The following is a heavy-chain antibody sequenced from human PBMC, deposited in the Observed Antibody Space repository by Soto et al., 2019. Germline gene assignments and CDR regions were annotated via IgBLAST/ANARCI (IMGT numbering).Heavy chain of an antibody. CDR1: GFTFDDYA. D-gene: IGHD3-9*01. CDR3: ARAPTYYDILTGVNLAFDI. Sequence: GGSLRLSCAASGFTFDDYAMHWVRQAPGKGLEWVSGISWNSGSIGYADSVKGRFTISRDNAKNSLYLQMNSLRAEDTALYYCARAPTYYDILTGVNLAFDIWGQGTMVIVSS. V-gene: IGHV3-9*01. CDR2: ISWNSGSI. J-gene: IGHJ3*02.